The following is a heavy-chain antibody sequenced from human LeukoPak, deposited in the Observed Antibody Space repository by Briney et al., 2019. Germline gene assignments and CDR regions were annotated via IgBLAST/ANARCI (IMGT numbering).Heavy chain of an antibody. V-gene: IGHV4-59*01. CDR2: IYYSGST. J-gene: IGHJ3*02. CDR3: ARREVTVTDALYI. D-gene: IGHD4-23*01. Sequence: KPSETLSLTSTVSGGSISSDYWRWIRQPPGKGLEWIGYIYYSGSTNYNPSLKSRVTISVDTSKNQFSLKLSSVTAADTAVYYCARREVTVTDALYIRGQGKMVTVSS. CDR1: GGSISSDY.